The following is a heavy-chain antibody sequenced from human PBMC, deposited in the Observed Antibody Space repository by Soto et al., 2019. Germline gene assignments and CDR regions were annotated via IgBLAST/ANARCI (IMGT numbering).Heavy chain of an antibody. Sequence: QVQLVQSGAEVKKPGASVKVSCKASGYIFTSYGISWVRQAPGQGLEWMGWISAYNGNTHYAQKLQGRVTMTTDTSTSTAYMELGSLRSDDAAVYYCASDGGGYTRGYNWFDPWGQGTLVTGSS. J-gene: IGHJ5*02. CDR1: GYIFTSYG. CDR2: ISAYNGNT. V-gene: IGHV1-18*01. CDR3: ASDGGGYTRGYNWFDP. D-gene: IGHD2-15*01.